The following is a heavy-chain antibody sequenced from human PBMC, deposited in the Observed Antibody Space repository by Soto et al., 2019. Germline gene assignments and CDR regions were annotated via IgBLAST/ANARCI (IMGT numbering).Heavy chain of an antibody. Sequence: QVQLQESGPTLVKPSETLFLPCTVSGGSIRRYCWTWIRQPPGEGLELIACICNSGTTNYNPSLKGRVAISIDTQKNQFSLQLSSVTVADTACYYCAGGGSIVVVTRRLMDVWGKGTTVTVSS. V-gene: IGHV4-59*03. J-gene: IGHJ6*03. CDR3: AGGGSIVVVTRRLMDV. CDR2: ICNSGTT. CDR1: GGSIRRYC. D-gene: IGHD3-22*01.